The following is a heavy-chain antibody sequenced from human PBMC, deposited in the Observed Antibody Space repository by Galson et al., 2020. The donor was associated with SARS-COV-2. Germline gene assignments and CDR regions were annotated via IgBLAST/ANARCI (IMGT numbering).Heavy chain of an antibody. D-gene: IGHD3-10*01. Sequence: SETLSLTFTVSGGPISSGGYYWSWIRQHPGKGLEWIGYIYYRGSTYYNPSLKSRVTISVDPSKNQFSLKLSSVTAADTAVYDCARDPRYYYGSENYYGMDVWGQGTTVTVSS. CDR1: GGPISSGGYY. CDR3: ARDPRYYYGSENYYGMDV. J-gene: IGHJ6*02. V-gene: IGHV4-31*03. CDR2: IYYRGST.